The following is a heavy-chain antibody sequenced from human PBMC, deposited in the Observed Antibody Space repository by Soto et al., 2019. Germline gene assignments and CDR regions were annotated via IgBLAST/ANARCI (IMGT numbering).Heavy chain of an antibody. Sequence: GGSLRLSCAASGCTFSSYAMHWVRQAPGKGLEWVAVISYDGSNKYYADSVKGRFTISRDNSKNTLYLQMNSLRAEDTAVYYCARDHGYSYGWIDYWGQGTLVTAPQ. CDR2: ISYDGSNK. J-gene: IGHJ4*02. CDR3: ARDHGYSYGWIDY. V-gene: IGHV3-30-3*01. CDR1: GCTFSSYA. D-gene: IGHD5-18*01.